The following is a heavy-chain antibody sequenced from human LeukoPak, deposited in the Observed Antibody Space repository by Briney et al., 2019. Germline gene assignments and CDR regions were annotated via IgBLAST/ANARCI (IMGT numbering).Heavy chain of an antibody. Sequence: SETLSLTCTVSGGSISSYYWIWIRQPPGKGLEWIGYIYYSGSSNYNPSLKSRVTISVDTSKNQFSLKLSSVTAADTAVYYCARAYGDFNYYYYYYMDVWGKGTTVTISS. CDR2: IYYSGSS. V-gene: IGHV4-59*01. J-gene: IGHJ6*03. D-gene: IGHD4-17*01. CDR1: GGSISSYY. CDR3: ARAYGDFNYYYYYYMDV.